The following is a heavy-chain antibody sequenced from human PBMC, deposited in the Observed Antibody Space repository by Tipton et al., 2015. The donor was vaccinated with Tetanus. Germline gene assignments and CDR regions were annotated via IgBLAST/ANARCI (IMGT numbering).Heavy chain of an antibody. V-gene: IGHV1-2*02. D-gene: IGHD3-22*01. Sequence: QLVQSGAEVKKTGSSVKVSCKASGYTFTGHYIHWVRQAPGQGLEWMGWISPNSGVTNYGKKFQGRVTMTRDTSITTAYMELSSLRSDDTAIYYCARGMDYDSSGIDDFWGQGTLVTVSS. CDR2: ISPNSGVT. CDR3: ARGMDYDSSGIDDF. CDR1: GYTFTGHY. J-gene: IGHJ4*02.